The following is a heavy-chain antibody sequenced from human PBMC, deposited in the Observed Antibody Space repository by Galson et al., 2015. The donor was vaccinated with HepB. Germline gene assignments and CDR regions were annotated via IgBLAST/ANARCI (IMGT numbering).Heavy chain of an antibody. J-gene: IGHJ5*02. CDR2: INGRGSTR. CDR1: GFIFRHHA. CDR3: VKEGPWFGGAWFDP. V-gene: IGHV3-23*01. Sequence: SLRLSCAGSGFIFRHHAMAWIRQAPGKVLEWVSGINGRGSTRSYSDAVKGRFSISRDNSKDTFFLQMDNLRAEDTAVSYCVKEGPWFGGAWFDPWGQGALVTVS. D-gene: IGHD3-16*01.